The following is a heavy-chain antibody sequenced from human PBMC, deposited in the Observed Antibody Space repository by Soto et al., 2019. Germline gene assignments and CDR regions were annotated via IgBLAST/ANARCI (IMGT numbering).Heavy chain of an antibody. Sequence: SETLSLTCSVSGDSMRGYHFYWGWIRQAPGKGLEWIGSAYFSGGNTYYNPSLKSRVSISVDTSKNEFSLRLTSLTAADTAVYFCAYGSSSAWIDYWGQGTLVTVSS. CDR1: GDSMRGYHFY. J-gene: IGHJ4*02. D-gene: IGHD6-25*01. V-gene: IGHV4-39*01. CDR2: AYFSGGNT. CDR3: AYGSSSAWIDY.